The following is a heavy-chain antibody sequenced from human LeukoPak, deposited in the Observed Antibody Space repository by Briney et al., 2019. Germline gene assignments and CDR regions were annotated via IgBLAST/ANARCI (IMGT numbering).Heavy chain of an antibody. D-gene: IGHD6-19*01. V-gene: IGHV1-46*01. J-gene: IGHJ6*04. CDR1: GYSFTIYH. CDR2: INPNTGST. CDR3: ARGSSSDWYEASAF. Sequence: ESSVKVSCKTSGYSFTIYHMHWVRQAPGQGLEWMGIINPNTGSTTYAQKFQGRVTMTRDTSTSTVYMEVSSLRSDDTAVYYCARGSSSDWYEASAFWGKGTMVTVSS.